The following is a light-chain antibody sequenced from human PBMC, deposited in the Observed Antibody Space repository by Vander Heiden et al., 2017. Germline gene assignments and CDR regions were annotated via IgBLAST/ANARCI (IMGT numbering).Light chain of an antibody. CDR3: YSTDSSVNHRV. Sequence: SYELTQPPSVSVSPGQTARVTCSGYALPKKYAYWYQQKSGQPPVLVIYEDSKRPSGIPERFSGSSSGTMASLTISGAQVEDEADYYCYSTDSSVNHRVFGGGTKLTVL. J-gene: IGLJ3*02. V-gene: IGLV3-10*01. CDR2: EDS. CDR1: ALPKKY.